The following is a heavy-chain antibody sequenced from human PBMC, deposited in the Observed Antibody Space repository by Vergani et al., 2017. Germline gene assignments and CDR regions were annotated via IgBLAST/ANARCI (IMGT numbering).Heavy chain of an antibody. CDR1: GFTFTAHG. J-gene: IGHJ4*02. Sequence: EVQLLEFGGGSAQPGESLRLSCVASGFTFTAHGLNWVRQAPGKGREWVSGISGQNFRTNYADSVKGRCTISRDDSKNTVYLQIYSLRAEDAAFYYCADLYCHDGFSPFWGQGTLVTVSS. D-gene: IGHD3/OR15-3a*01. V-gene: IGHV3-23*01. CDR2: ISGQNFRT. CDR3: ADLYCHDGFSPF.